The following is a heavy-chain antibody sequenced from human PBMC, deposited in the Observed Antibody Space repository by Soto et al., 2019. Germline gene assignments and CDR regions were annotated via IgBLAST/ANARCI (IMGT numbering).Heavy chain of an antibody. J-gene: IGHJ4*02. CDR1: GYTFTSYG. CDR2: ISAYNGNT. CDR3: ARDQGIAVAGDFDY. D-gene: IGHD6-19*01. V-gene: IGHV1-18*01. Sequence: GASVKVSCKASGYTFTSYGISWVRQAPGQGLEWMGWISAYNGNTNYAQKLQGRVTMNTDTSTSTAYMELRSLRSDDTAVYYCARDQGIAVAGDFDYWGQGTLVTVSS.